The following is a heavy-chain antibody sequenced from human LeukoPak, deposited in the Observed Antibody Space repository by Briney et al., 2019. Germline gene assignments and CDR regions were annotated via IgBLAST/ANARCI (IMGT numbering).Heavy chain of an antibody. CDR2: IYYSGST. J-gene: IGHJ4*02. Sequence: SETLSLTCTVSGGSISSYYWSWIRQPPGKGLEWIGYIYYSGSTNYNPSLKSRVTISVDTSKNQFSLKLSSVTAADTAVYYCARQAYCDGDCYTPLDYWGQGTLVTVSS. V-gene: IGHV4-59*01. CDR1: GGSISSYY. CDR3: ARQAYCDGDCYTPLDY. D-gene: IGHD2-21*02.